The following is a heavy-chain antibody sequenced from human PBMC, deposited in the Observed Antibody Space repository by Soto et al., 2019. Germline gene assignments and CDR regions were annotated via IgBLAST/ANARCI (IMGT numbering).Heavy chain of an antibody. Sequence: PSETLSLTCPVSSDSMTSYYWTWIRQPPGKGLEWIGYIYHSGITNYNPSLKSRVTISLDTSKNQFSLRLSSVTAADTAVYYCARMSLFYLFDSWGQGTLVTVSS. V-gene: IGHV4-59*01. CDR2: IYHSGIT. CDR3: ARMSLFYLFDS. D-gene: IGHD3-9*01. CDR1: SDSMTSYY. J-gene: IGHJ4*01.